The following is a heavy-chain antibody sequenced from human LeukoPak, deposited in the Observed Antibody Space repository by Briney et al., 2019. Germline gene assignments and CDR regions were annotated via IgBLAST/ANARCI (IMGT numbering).Heavy chain of an antibody. CDR1: GFAFDDYA. Sequence: GGSLRLSCAASGFAFDDYAMHWVRQAPGKGLEWVSGISWNSGSIGYADSVKGRFTISRDNSKNTLYLQMNSLRAEDTAVYYCAKDMHDIVVVPAAIFGNFVFDYWGQGTLVTVSS. V-gene: IGHV3-9*01. CDR3: AKDMHDIVVVPAAIFGNFVFDY. D-gene: IGHD2-2*01. J-gene: IGHJ4*02. CDR2: ISWNSGSI.